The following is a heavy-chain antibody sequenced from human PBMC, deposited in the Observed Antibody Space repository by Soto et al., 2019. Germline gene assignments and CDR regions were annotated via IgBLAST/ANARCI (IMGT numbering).Heavy chain of an antibody. CDR1: GVSATSYT. J-gene: IGHJ4*02. V-gene: IGHV4-4*07. D-gene: IGHD2-21*02. CDR2: VFSSVSA. Sequence: SETLSLTSIVSGVSATSYTWSWVRQPANKGLEWIGRVFSSVSATYNPSLKSRVSIPMDTAENRISLKLDSVTAADAGVYFCARDGMTTGDTWGPGTLVTV. CDR3: ARDGMTTGDT.